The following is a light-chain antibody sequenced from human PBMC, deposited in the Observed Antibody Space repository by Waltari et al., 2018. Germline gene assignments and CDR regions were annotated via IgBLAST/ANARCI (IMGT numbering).Light chain of an antibody. CDR2: KDS. V-gene: IGLV3-25*03. J-gene: IGLJ3*02. CDR3: QSSDSSGTWV. Sequence: SSELTQPPSLSVSPGQTANITCSGEALAKQYPYWYQQKSGQAPVLLIYKDSERPSMIAERFSGASSGTTVTLTISGVQAEDEADYFCQSSDSSGTWVFGGGTKLTVL. CDR1: ALAKQY.